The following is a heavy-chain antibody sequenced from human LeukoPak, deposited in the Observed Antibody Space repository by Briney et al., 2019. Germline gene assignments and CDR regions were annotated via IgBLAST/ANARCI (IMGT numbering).Heavy chain of an antibody. D-gene: IGHD3-16*02. CDR1: GYTFTTYG. CDR2: ISAYNGNT. Sequence: ASVKVSCKASGYTFTTYGITWVRQAPGQGLEWMGWISAYNGNTIYAQKLQGRVTKTTDTSTSTAYMEVRSLRSDDTAVYYCVSAPRGTVIPYELPAGPWGQGTLVTVSS. V-gene: IGHV1-18*01. J-gene: IGHJ5*02. CDR3: VSAPRGTVIPYELPAGP.